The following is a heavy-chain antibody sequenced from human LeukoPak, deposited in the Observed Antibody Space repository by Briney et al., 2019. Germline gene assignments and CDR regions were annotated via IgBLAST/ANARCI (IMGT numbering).Heavy chain of an antibody. Sequence: GGSLRLSCAASGFTFSSYAMSWVRQAPGKGLEWVSAISGSGGSTYYADSVKGRFTISRDNSKNTLYLQMNSLRVEDTAVYYCASLVVPAATDRYYYGMDVWGQGTTVTVSS. V-gene: IGHV3-23*01. CDR3: ASLVVPAATDRYYYGMDV. CDR2: ISGSGGST. J-gene: IGHJ6*02. D-gene: IGHD2-2*01. CDR1: GFTFSSYA.